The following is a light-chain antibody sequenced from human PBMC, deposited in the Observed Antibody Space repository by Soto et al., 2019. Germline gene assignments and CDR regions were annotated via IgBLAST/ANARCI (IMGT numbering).Light chain of an antibody. V-gene: IGKV3-15*01. J-gene: IGKJ1*01. CDR2: GAS. Sequence: EVVLTESPATLSVFPGEXATLSCIASQTVGINLAWYQKKLGQAPRLLIYGASTRATGIPARFSGGGSGTEFTLTINSLQSEDVAVYYCQQYKEWPPETFGQGTKVDI. CDR3: QQYKEWPPET. CDR1: QTVGIN.